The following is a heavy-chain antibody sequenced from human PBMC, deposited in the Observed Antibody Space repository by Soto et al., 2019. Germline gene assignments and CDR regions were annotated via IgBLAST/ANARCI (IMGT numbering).Heavy chain of an antibody. CDR2: ISGSGDDT. D-gene: IGHD6-13*01. CDR1: GFSFSTYA. CDR3: AKSSVWYPYFDS. Sequence: GGSLRLSCAASGFSFSTYAMSWVRQPPGKGLEWVSVISGSGDDTYYANSVKGRFTISRDNSRDTLFLQMNSLRAGDTAIYYCAKSSVWYPYFDSWGQGTLVTVSS. J-gene: IGHJ4*02. V-gene: IGHV3-23*01.